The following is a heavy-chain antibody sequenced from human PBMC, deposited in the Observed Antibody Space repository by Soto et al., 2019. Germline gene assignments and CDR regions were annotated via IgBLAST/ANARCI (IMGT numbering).Heavy chain of an antibody. CDR1: GFTFSSYA. J-gene: IGHJ6*02. D-gene: IGHD2-2*02. CDR2: ICYDGSNK. Sequence: GGSLRLSCSASGFTFSSYAMHWVRQAPGKGLEWVAVICYDGSNKYYADSVKGRFTISRDNSKNTLYLQMNSLRAEDTAVYFCARGDIVLVPAAIRGYYYGMDVWGQGTTVTV. V-gene: IGHV3-33*08. CDR3: ARGDIVLVPAAIRGYYYGMDV.